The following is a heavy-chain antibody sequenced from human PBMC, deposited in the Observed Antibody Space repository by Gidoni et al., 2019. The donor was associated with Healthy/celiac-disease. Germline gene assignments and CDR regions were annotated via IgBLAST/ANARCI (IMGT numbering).Heavy chain of an antibody. CDR3: ARGGGGTGDLLVYFDY. V-gene: IGHV4-34*01. CDR2: INHSGST. CDR1: GGSFSGYY. D-gene: IGHD7-27*01. J-gene: IGHJ4*02. Sequence: QVQLQQWGAGLLKPSETLSLTCAVYGGSFSGYYWSWIRQPPGKGLEWIGEINHSGSTNYNPSLKSRVTISVDTSKNQFSLKLSSVTAADTAVYYCARGGGGTGDLLVYFDYWGQGTLVTVSS.